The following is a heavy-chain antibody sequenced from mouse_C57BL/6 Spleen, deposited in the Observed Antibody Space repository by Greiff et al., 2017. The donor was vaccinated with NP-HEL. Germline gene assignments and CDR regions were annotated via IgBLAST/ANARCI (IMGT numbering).Heavy chain of an antibody. CDR2: IYPGDGDT. V-gene: IGHV1-82*01. CDR3: ASDYGNSAMDY. CDR1: GYGSSSSW. J-gene: IGHJ4*01. D-gene: IGHD2-1*01. Sequence: QVQLQQSGPELVKPGASVKISCKASGYGSSSSWMNWVKQRPGKGLEWIGRIYPGDGDTNYNGKFKGKATLTADKSSSTAYMQHSSLTTEDSAVYFCASDYGNSAMDYWGQGTSVTISS.